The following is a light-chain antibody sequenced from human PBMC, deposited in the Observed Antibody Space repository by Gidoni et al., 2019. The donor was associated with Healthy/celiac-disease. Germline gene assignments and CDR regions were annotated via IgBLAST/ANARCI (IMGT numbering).Light chain of an antibody. CDR1: QSVLYSSNNKNY. J-gene: IGKJ3*01. CDR2: WAT. V-gene: IGKV4-1*01. Sequence: DIVMTQSPASLSVSLGERATINCKSSQSVLYSSNNKNYLAWYQQKPGQRPKLLIYWATTRESGVPDRVSGSGSGTDFTITIRRLQDEEVAVYYCQKNYSTPSFXHXTKVXIK. CDR3: QKNYSTPS.